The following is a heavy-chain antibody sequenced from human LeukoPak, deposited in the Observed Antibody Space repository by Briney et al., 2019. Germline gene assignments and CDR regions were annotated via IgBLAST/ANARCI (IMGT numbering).Heavy chain of an antibody. CDR3: ARGYSSSSGEFDY. Sequence: ASVKVSCKASGYTFTGYYMHWVRQAPGQGLEWMGWINPNSGGTNYAQKFQGWVTMTRDTSISTAYMELSRLRSDDTAVYYCARGYSSSSGEFDYWGQGTLVTVSS. V-gene: IGHV1-2*04. J-gene: IGHJ4*02. CDR2: INPNSGGT. D-gene: IGHD6-6*01. CDR1: GYTFTGYY.